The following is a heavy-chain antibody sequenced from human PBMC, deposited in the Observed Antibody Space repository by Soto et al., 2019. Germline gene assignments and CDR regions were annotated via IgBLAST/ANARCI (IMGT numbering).Heavy chain of an antibody. V-gene: IGHV1-69*04. CDR2: IIPILGIA. J-gene: IGHJ4*02. CDR1: GYTFTSYY. CDR3: ARDLAIAARPGFDY. Sequence: GASVKVSCKASGYTFTSYYMHWVRQAPGQGLEWMGMIIPILGIANYAQKFQGRVTITADKSTSTAYMELSSLRSEDTAVYYCARDLAIAARPGFDYWGQGTLVTVSS. D-gene: IGHD6-6*01.